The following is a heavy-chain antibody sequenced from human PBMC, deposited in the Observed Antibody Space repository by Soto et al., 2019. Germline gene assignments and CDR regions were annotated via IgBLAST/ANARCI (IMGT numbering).Heavy chain of an antibody. CDR1: GFTVSSNY. Sequence: PVASLRLSFAASGFTVSSNYMSSVCEAPLKVLEWVSVIYSGGSTYYADSVKGRFTISRDNSKNTLYLQMNSLRAEDTAVYYCARETRSGFRRYFDYWGQGILVTVSS. D-gene: IGHD3-16*02. J-gene: IGHJ4*02. CDR2: IYSGGST. CDR3: ARETRSGFRRYFDY. V-gene: IGHV3-53*01.